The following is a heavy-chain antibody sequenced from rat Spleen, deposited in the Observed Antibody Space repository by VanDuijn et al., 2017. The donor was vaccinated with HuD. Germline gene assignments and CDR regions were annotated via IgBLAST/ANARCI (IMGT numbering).Heavy chain of an antibody. CDR1: GFSLTNYN. V-gene: IGHV2-15*01. CDR2: IRSGGGT. J-gene: IGHJ2*01. D-gene: IGHD4-3*01. CDR3: VRSEGIIRGHFDY. Sequence: QVQLKESGPGLVQPSQTLSLTCTIAGFSLTNYNVHWVRQPPGKGLEWIGTIRSGGGTDYTSTLKSRLSISRDASKSQVLLKMNSLQTEDTAMYFCVRSEGIIRGHFDYWGQGVMVTVSS.